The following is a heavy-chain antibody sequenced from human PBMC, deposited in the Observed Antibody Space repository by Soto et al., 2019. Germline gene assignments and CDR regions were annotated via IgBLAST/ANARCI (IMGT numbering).Heavy chain of an antibody. CDR2: IRGSGGDT. V-gene: IGHV3-23*01. CDR3: AKGHSNSYYSFDF. Sequence: TASGFTFSLCAMSWVRQAPGKGLEWVSSIRGSGGDTYYADSVKGRFTISRDNSKNTLYLQMNSLRVEDTAVYYCAKGHSNSYYSFDFWGQGTLVTVSS. J-gene: IGHJ4*02. CDR1: GFTFSLCA. D-gene: IGHD3-22*01.